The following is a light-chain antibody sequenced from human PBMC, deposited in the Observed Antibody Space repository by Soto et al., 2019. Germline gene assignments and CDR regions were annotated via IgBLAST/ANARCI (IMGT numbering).Light chain of an antibody. Sequence: VLTQSPATLSLSPGETATLSCRASQSVSSYLAWYQQKPGQAPRLLIFGASTRAAGIPARFSGSGSGTEFTLTISSLQSEDFAAYYCQQYSNWPLTFGGGTKVDI. CDR1: QSVSSY. CDR3: QQYSNWPLT. CDR2: GAS. V-gene: IGKV3-15*01. J-gene: IGKJ4*01.